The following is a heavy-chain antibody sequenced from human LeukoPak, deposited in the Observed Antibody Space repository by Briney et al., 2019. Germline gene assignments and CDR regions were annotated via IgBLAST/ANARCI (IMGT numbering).Heavy chain of an antibody. J-gene: IGHJ4*02. Sequence: SVKLSCTPSGGTFTSYAISWVRQARGQGRKWMGGIIPICGTANYAQKFQGRVTITADESTSTAYMELSSLRSENTAVYYCATVKSYYYDRSGYSSFDYWGQGTLVTVSS. D-gene: IGHD3-22*01. V-gene: IGHV1-69*13. CDR2: IIPICGTA. CDR1: GGTFTSYA. CDR3: ATVKSYYYDRSGYSSFDY.